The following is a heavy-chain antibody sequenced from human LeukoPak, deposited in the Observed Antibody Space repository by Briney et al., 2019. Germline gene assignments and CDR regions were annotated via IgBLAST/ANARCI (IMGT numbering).Heavy chain of an antibody. CDR2: ISYDGSNK. CDR3: RHGDYVDY. J-gene: IGHJ4*02. CDR1: GFTFSSYA. V-gene: IGHV3-30-3*01. D-gene: IGHD4-17*01. Sequence: GGSLRLSCAASGFTFSSYAMHWVRQAPGKGLEWVAVISYDGSNKYYADSVKGRFTISRDNSKNTLYLQMNSLRAEDTAVYYCRHGDYVDYWGQGTLVTVSS.